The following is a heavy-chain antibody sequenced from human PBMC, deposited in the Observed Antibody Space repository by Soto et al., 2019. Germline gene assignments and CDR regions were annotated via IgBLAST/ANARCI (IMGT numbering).Heavy chain of an antibody. Sequence: SETLSLTCTVSGGSISSSSYYWGWIRQPPGKGLEWIGSIYYSGSTYYNPSLKSRVTISVDTSKNQFSLKLSSVTAADTAVYYCARGRVWIQLWLGGWFDPWGQGTLVTVSS. CDR1: GGSISSSSYY. CDR2: IYYSGST. D-gene: IGHD5-18*01. J-gene: IGHJ5*02. CDR3: ARGRVWIQLWLGGWFDP. V-gene: IGHV4-39*01.